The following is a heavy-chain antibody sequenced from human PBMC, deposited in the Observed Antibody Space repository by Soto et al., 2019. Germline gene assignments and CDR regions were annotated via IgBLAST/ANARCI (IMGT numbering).Heavy chain of an antibody. V-gene: IGHV4-31*03. Sequence: QVQLQESDAGLVKASQTLSLTCTVPGGSVSSGAYYWTWIRQRPGKGLEWIGYIYYSGSTYYSPYLKSRLSISLDTSKNQFSLRLSSVTDADTAMYYCSRAMLRAVYAFASWGQGTMVTVSS. CDR1: GGSVSSGAYY. J-gene: IGHJ3*02. D-gene: IGHD2-15*01. CDR3: SRAMLRAVYAFAS. CDR2: IYYSGST.